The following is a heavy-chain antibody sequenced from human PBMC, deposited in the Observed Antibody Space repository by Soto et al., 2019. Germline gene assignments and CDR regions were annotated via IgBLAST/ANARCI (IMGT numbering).Heavy chain of an antibody. CDR1: GGSISTYY. V-gene: IGHV4-59*01. Sequence: SETLSLTCTVSGGSISTYYWSWIRQTPGKGLEWIGYIYDSGSTNYNPSLKSRVTISVDTSKNQFSLKLSSVTAADTAVYYCARGSIKPQYGMDVWGQGTTVTVSS. CDR2: IYDSGST. CDR3: ARGSIKPQYGMDV. J-gene: IGHJ6*02.